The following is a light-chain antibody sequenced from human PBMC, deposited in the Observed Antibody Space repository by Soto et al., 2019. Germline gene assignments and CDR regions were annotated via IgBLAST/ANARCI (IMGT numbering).Light chain of an antibody. CDR2: EVY. CDR3: SSYSTRSIPHVVFGHVI. CDR1: ISDIDNYYR. J-gene: IGLJ2*01. Sequence: QSVLTQPPSVSGSPGQSVTISCTGAISDIDNYYRVSWYQQSPGAAPKLILSEVYNRPSGVPDRFSGSQSGDTASLTISGLQPEDEADYYCSSYSTRSIPHVVFGHVIFGAGTKLTVL. V-gene: IGLV2-18*02.